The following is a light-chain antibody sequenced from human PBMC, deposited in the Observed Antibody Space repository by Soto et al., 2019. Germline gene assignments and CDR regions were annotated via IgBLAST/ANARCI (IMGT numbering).Light chain of an antibody. Sequence: QSVLTQPASVPGSPGQSITVSCIGTSSDVGAYNFVSWYQQHPGKAPKLMIFEVSNRPSGVSNRFSGSKSGNTASLTISGLQAEDEAEYYCSSYTNINTRACVFGTGTKVTVL. CDR3: SSYTNINTRACV. V-gene: IGLV2-14*01. CDR2: EVS. J-gene: IGLJ1*01. CDR1: SSDVGAYNF.